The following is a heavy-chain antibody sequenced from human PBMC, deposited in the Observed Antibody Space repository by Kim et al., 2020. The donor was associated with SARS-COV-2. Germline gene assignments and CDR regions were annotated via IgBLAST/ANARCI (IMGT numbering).Heavy chain of an antibody. CDR2: ISSSSSYT. D-gene: IGHD6-13*01. V-gene: IGHV3-11*06. J-gene: IGHJ2*01. CDR3: AREDSSSSWYFDL. CDR1: GFTFSDYY. Sequence: GGSLRLSCAASGFTFSDYYMSWIRQAPGKGLEWVSYISSSSSYTNYADSVKGRFTISRDNAKNSLYLQMNSLRAEDTAVYYCAREDSSSSWYFDLWGRGTLVTVSS.